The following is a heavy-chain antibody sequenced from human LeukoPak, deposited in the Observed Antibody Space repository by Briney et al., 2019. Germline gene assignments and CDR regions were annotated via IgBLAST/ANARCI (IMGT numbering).Heavy chain of an antibody. CDR1: GGSFSGYY. D-gene: IGHD6-13*01. J-gene: IGHJ3*02. CDR3: AKGIGYSSTWYNPFDI. V-gene: IGHV4-34*01. Sequence: SETLSLTCGVYGGSFSGYYWSWVRQPPGKGLEWIGEIHHSGSTDYNPSLKSRVTISIDTSKNQFSLKLSSVTAADTAVYYCAKGIGYSSTWYNPFDIWGQGTMVTVSS. CDR2: IHHSGST.